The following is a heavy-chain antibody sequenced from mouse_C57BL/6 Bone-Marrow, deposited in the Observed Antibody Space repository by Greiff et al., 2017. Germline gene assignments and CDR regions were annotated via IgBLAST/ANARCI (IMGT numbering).Heavy chain of an antibody. V-gene: IGHV1-81*01. CDR3: ARWGYYYGTMDY. D-gene: IGHD1-1*01. J-gene: IGHJ4*01. CDR1: GYTFTSYG. Sequence: VKLMESGAELARPGASVKLSCKASGYTFTSYGISWVKQRTGQGLEWIGEIYPRSGNTYYNEKFKGKATLTADKSSSTAYMELRSLTSEDSAVYCCARWGYYYGTMDYWGQGTSVTVSS. CDR2: IYPRSGNT.